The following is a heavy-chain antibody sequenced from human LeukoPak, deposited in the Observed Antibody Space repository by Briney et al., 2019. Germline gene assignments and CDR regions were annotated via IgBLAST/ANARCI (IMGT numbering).Heavy chain of an antibody. CDR2: ISSSGSTI. J-gene: IGHJ4*02. D-gene: IGHD6-19*01. CDR1: GFTFSSYE. CDR3: ARRHLPVEGTGRDDY. Sequence: GGSLRLSCAASGFTFSSYEMNWVRQAQGKGLEWVSYISSSGSTIYYADSVKGRFTISRDNAKNTLYLQMNSLRAEDTAVYYCARRHLPVEGTGRDDYWGQGTLVTVSS. V-gene: IGHV3-48*03.